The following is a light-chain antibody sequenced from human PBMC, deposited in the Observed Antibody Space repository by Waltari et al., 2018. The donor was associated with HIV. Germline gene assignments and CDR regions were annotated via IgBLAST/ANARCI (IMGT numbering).Light chain of an antibody. CDR1: SSNIGSKY. Sequence: QSVLTQPPSASGTPGQRVTISCSGSSSNIGSKYVYWFQQLPGTAPNLLMYRNNQRPSGVPDLVSGSKSGTSASLAISGLRAEDEADYYCAAWDDSLSAVVFGGGTKLTVL. CDR3: AAWDDSLSAVV. CDR2: RNN. J-gene: IGLJ3*02. V-gene: IGLV1-47*01.